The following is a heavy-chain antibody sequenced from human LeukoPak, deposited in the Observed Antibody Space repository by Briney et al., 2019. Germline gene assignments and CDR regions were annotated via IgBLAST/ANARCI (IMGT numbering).Heavy chain of an antibody. CDR1: GYTFTSYD. V-gene: IGHV1-8*01. CDR2: MNPNSGNT. CDR3: ARSLLGPDAFDI. J-gene: IGHJ3*02. Sequence: GASVKVSCKASGYTFTSYDINWVRQATGQGLEWMGWMNPNSGNTGYAQKFQGRVTMTRDTSISTAYMELSRLRSDDTAVYYCARSLLGPDAFDIWGQGTMVTVSS. D-gene: IGHD1-26*01.